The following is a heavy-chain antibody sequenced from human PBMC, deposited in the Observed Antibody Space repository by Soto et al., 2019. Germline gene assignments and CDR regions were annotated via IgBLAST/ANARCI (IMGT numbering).Heavy chain of an antibody. CDR2: MSYDGSNK. J-gene: IGHJ4*02. Sequence: GGSLRLSCAASGFTFSGYGMHWVRQAPGKGLEWVAVMSYDGSNKYYADSVKGRFTISRDNSKNTLYLQMNSLRPEDTAVYYCATSYYDILTGALFDSWGQGTLVTVSS. CDR1: GFTFSGYG. D-gene: IGHD3-9*01. V-gene: IGHV3-30*03. CDR3: ATSYYDILTGALFDS.